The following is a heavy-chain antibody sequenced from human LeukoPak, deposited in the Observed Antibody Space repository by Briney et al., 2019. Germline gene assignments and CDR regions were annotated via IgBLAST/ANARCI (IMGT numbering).Heavy chain of an antibody. CDR2: VHLSGRT. V-gene: IGHV4-4*02. J-gene: IGHJ4*02. Sequence: PSGTLSLTCGVSGGSISTTNWWTWVRQPPGEGLEWIGEVHLSGRTHYNPSLESRVTMSVDMSENHISLRLTSVTAADTAVYYCAREGGPYRPLDYSGQGTLVTVTS. CDR3: AREGGPYRPLDY. CDR1: GGSISTTNW.